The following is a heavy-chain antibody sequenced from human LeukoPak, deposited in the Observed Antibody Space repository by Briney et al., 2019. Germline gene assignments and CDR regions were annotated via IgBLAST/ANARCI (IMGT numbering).Heavy chain of an antibody. V-gene: IGHV1-2*02. J-gene: IGHJ4*02. CDR1: GYFFTGYY. Sequence: ASVKVSCKASGYFFTGYYMHWVRQAPGHGLEGMGWINPNSGDTNFAQKFQGRVTMTRDTSINTAYMELTRLRSDDTAVYYCARDSGHYFNDDRTNNWGQGTLVTVSS. D-gene: IGHD3-22*01. CDR3: ARDSGHYFNDDRTNN. CDR2: INPNSGDT.